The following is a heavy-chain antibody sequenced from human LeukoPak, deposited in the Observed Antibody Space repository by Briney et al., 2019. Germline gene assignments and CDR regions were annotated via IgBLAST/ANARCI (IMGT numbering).Heavy chain of an antibody. CDR2: ISYDGSNK. J-gene: IGHJ4*02. D-gene: IGHD6-13*01. Sequence: GGSLRLSCAASGFTFSSYGMHWVRQAPGKGLEWVAVISYDGSNKYYADSVKGRFTISRDNSKNTLYPQMNSLRAEDTAVYYCARPRGSRWSIPFDNWGQGTLVTVSS. CDR1: GFTFSSYG. CDR3: ARPRGSRWSIPFDN. V-gene: IGHV3-30*03.